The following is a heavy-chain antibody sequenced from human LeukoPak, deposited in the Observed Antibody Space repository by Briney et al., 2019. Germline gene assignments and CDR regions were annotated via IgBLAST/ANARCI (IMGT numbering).Heavy chain of an antibody. CDR1: GGSISSSSYY. Sequence: SETLSLTCTVSGGSISSSSYYWGWIRQPPGKGLEWIGSIYHSGSTYYNPSLKSRVTISVDTSKNQFSLKLSSVTAADTAVYYCARHLEQPTAPYFDYWGQGTLVTVSS. V-gene: IGHV4-39*01. J-gene: IGHJ4*02. D-gene: IGHD6-13*01. CDR3: ARHLEQPTAPYFDY. CDR2: IYHSGST.